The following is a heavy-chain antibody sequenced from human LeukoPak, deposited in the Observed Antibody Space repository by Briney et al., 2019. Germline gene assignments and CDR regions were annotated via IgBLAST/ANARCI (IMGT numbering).Heavy chain of an antibody. Sequence: GGSLRLSCAASGFTFSSYWMHWVRQAPGKGLVWVSRINSDGSSTSYADSVKGRFTISRDNAKNTLYLQMNSLRAEDTAVYYCKVVGAGRNFDYWGQGTLVTVSS. CDR2: INSDGSST. CDR3: KVVGAGRNFDY. J-gene: IGHJ4*02. V-gene: IGHV3-74*01. D-gene: IGHD1-26*01. CDR1: GFTFSSYW.